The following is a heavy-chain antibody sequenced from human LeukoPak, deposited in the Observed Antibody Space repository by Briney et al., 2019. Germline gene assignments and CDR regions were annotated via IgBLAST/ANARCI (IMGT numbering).Heavy chain of an antibody. D-gene: IGHD3-9*01. Sequence: GESLKISCKASGYRFTSYWIGWVRQMPGKGLEWVGIIYPSDSDARYSPSFQGQVTISADKSINTAYLQWSSLKASDTAMYYCARRNYDILPGYYNDYFDTWGQGPLVTVSS. J-gene: IGHJ4*02. CDR1: GYRFTSYW. CDR2: IYPSDSDA. CDR3: ARRNYDILPGYYNDYFDT. V-gene: IGHV5-51*01.